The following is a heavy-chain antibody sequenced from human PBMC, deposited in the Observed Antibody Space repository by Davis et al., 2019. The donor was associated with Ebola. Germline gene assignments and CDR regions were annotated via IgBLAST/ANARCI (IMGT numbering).Heavy chain of an antibody. Sequence: PSETLSLTCTVSGGSVSSGSYYWSWIRQPPGKGLEWIGYIYYSGSTNYNPSLKSRVTISVDTSKNQFSLKLSSVTAADTAVYYCARDPGVGPSYYYYMDVWGKGTTVTVSS. V-gene: IGHV4-61*01. CDR2: IYYSGST. CDR3: ARDPGVGPSYYYYMDV. D-gene: IGHD3-3*01. CDR1: GGSVSSGSYY. J-gene: IGHJ6*03.